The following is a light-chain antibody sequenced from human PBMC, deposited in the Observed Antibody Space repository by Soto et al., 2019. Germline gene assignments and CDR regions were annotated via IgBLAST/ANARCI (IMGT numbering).Light chain of an antibody. CDR1: SSDIGGYNY. J-gene: IGLJ1*01. CDR3: RSFTSRHTYV. V-gene: IGLV2-14*01. Sequence: QSALTQPASVSGSPGQSTTISCTGTSSDIGGYNYVSWYQQLPREAPKLIIYDVSDRPSGVSTRFSGSKSGNTASLTISGLQAEDEGDYYCRSFTSRHTYVFGTGTKLTVL. CDR2: DVS.